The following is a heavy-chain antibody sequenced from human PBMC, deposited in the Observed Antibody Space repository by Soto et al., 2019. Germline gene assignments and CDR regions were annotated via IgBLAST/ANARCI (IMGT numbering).Heavy chain of an antibody. D-gene: IGHD3-10*01. CDR2: ISSSSSYI. Sequence: EVQLVESGGGLVKPGGSLRLSCAASGFTFSSYSMNWVRQAPGKGLEWVSSISSSSSYIYYADSVKGRFTISRDNAKNSLYLQMNSLRAEDTAVYYCAREPPAYSVRGVSDFDPWGQGTLVTVSS. CDR1: GFTFSSYS. V-gene: IGHV3-21*01. CDR3: AREPPAYSVRGVSDFDP. J-gene: IGHJ5*02.